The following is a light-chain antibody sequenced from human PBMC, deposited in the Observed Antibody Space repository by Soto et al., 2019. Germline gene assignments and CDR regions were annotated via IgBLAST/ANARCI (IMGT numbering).Light chain of an antibody. CDR2: GAS. V-gene: IGKV3-20*01. CDR3: QQYGSLPWT. CDR1: QSVSSSY. Sequence: EIVLTQSPGTLSLSPGERATLSCRASQSVSSSYLAWYQQKLGQAPRLLIYGASSRATGDPARFSGSGSGTDFTLTISRLEPEDFAVYYCQQYGSLPWTFGQGTKVEIK. J-gene: IGKJ1*01.